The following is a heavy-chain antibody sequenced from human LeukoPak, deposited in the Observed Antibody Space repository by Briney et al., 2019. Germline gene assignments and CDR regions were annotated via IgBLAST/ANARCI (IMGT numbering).Heavy chain of an antibody. Sequence: SETLSLTCAVYGGSFSSYYWSWIRQPPGKGLEWIGEINHSGSTNYNPSLKSRVTISVDTSKNQFSLRLSSVTAADTAVYYCARYLVAGDSSGYYYFDYWGQGTLVTVSS. CDR3: ARYLVAGDSSGYYYFDY. CDR1: GGSFSSYY. V-gene: IGHV4-34*01. CDR2: INHSGST. D-gene: IGHD3-22*01. J-gene: IGHJ4*02.